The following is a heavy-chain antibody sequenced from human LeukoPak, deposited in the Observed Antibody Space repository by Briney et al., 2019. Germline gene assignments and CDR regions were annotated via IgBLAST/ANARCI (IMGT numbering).Heavy chain of an antibody. CDR2: IYYSGST. CDR3: ARVGRGQLWSDY. V-gene: IGHV4-31*01. CDR1: GGSISSGGYY. Sequence: SQTLSLTCTVSGGSISSGGYYWSWIRQHPGKGLEWIGYIYYSGSTYYNPSLKSQVTISVDTSKNQFSLKLSSVTAADTAVYYCARVGRGQLWSDYWGQGTLVTVSS. D-gene: IGHD5-18*01. J-gene: IGHJ4*02.